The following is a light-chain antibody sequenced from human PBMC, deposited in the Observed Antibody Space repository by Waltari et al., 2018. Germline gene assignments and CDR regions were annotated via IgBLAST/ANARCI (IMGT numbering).Light chain of an antibody. CDR2: DAF. J-gene: IGKJ4*02. CDR3: QHRSSWPLT. Sequence: EIVLTQSPATLSLSPGERAALSCRASQSVSSYLAWYQQKPGQAPRLLIYDAFNRATGIPARFSGSGSGTDFTLTITSLEPEVSAVYYCQHRSSWPLTFGGGTKVEI. V-gene: IGKV3-11*01. CDR1: QSVSSY.